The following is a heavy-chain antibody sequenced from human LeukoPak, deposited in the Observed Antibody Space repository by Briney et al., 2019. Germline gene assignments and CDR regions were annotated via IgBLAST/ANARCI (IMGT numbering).Heavy chain of an antibody. Sequence: ASVKVSCKASGGTFSSYAISWVRQAPGQGLEWMGGIIPIFGTANYAQKFQGRVTITADESTSTAYMELSSLRSEDRAVYYCAREALDEIVVVPAAIMGNWFDPWGQGTLVTVSS. CDR3: AREALDEIVVVPAAIMGNWFDP. D-gene: IGHD2-2*02. J-gene: IGHJ5*02. V-gene: IGHV1-69*13. CDR2: IIPIFGTA. CDR1: GGTFSSYA.